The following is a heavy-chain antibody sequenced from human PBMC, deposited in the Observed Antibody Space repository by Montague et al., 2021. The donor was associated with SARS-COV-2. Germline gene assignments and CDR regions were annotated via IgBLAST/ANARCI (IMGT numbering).Heavy chain of an antibody. CDR1: GVTVSSKNYY. Sequence: SETLSLTCSVSGVTVSSKNYYLTWIRQPPGEGLECIGYIYLNWYTILNPSLWDRVTTSIDTSKNHISLRLTSVTPADTAIYYCAREVVGVKTNWLDTWGQGTLVTVS. CDR3: AREVVGVKTNWLDT. CDR2: IYLNWYT. J-gene: IGHJ5*02. D-gene: IGHD3-3*01. V-gene: IGHV4-61*03.